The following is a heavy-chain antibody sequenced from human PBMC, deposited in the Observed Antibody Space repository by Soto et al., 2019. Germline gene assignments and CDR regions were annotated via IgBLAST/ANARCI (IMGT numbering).Heavy chain of an antibody. D-gene: IGHD1-1*01. CDR2: ISAHNGNT. CDR3: ARGRYGDY. J-gene: IGHJ4*02. Sequence: QVHLVQSGAEVKKPGASVKVSCQASGYAFTTYGITWVRQAPGQGLEWMGWISAHNGNTNYAQKLQGRVTVTRDTSTSTAYMELRSRRSDDTAVYYGARGRYGDYWGQGALVTVSS. CDR1: GYAFTTYG. V-gene: IGHV1-18*01.